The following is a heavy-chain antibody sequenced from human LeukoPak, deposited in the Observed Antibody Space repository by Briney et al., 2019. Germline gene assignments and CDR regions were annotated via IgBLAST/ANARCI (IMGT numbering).Heavy chain of an antibody. V-gene: IGHV4-30-4*08. D-gene: IGHD3-3*01. CDR2: IYSTGST. Sequence: PSETLSLTCTVSGGSISSGDFYWSWIRQPPGEGLQWIGSIYSTGSTNYNPSLKSRVTISVDTSKNLFSLKLSSVTAADTAVYYCASEHYDFWSGYLTPPSDYWGQGTLVTVSS. CDR3: ASEHYDFWSGYLTPPSDY. CDR1: GGSISSGDFY. J-gene: IGHJ4*02.